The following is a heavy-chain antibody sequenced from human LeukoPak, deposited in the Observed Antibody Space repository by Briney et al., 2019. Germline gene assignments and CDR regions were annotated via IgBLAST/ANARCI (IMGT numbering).Heavy chain of an antibody. CDR1: GFTFSSYN. CDR2: TTSSSSYI. J-gene: IGHJ4*02. Sequence: GGSLRLSCAASGFTFSSYNMNWVRQAPGKGLEWVSSTTSSSSYIYYADSVKGRFTVSRDNSKNSLYLQMSSLTAADTAVYYCAKDRSIGTYYTFDHWGQGTLVTVSS. V-gene: IGHV3-21*04. CDR3: AKDRSIGTYYTFDH. D-gene: IGHD1-26*01.